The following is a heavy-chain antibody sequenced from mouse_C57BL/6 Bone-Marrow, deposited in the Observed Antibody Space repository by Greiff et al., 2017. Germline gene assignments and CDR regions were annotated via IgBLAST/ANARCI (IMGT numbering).Heavy chain of an antibody. Sequence: VKLQESGAELVKPGASVKISCKASGYAFSSYWMNWVKQRPGKGLEWIGQIYPGDGDTNYNGKFKGKATLTADKSSSTAYMQLSSLTSEDSAVYFCAITTVVPYSYFDVWGTGTTVTVSS. CDR1: GYAFSSYW. CDR2: IYPGDGDT. V-gene: IGHV1-80*01. CDR3: AITTVVPYSYFDV. D-gene: IGHD1-1*01. J-gene: IGHJ1*03.